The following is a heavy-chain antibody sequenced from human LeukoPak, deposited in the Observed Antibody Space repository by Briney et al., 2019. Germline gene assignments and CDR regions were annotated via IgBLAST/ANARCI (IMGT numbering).Heavy chain of an antibody. CDR1: GGSVSSGSYY. V-gene: IGHV4-30-2*01. CDR2: IYHSGST. D-gene: IGHD6-13*01. J-gene: IGHJ5*02. CDR3: ARVLDSSSWKEENWFDP. Sequence: SETLSLTCTVSGGSVSSGSYYWSWIRQPPGKGLEWIGYIYHSGSTYYNPSLKSRVTISVDKSKNQFSLKLSSVTAADTAVYYCARVLDSSSWKEENWFDPWGQGTLVTVSS.